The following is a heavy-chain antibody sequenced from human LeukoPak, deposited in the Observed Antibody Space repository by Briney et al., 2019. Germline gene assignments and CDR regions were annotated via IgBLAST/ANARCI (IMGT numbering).Heavy chain of an antibody. Sequence: SQTLSLTCAISGDSVSSNSAAWNWIRQSPSRGLEWLGRTYYRSKWYNDYAVSVKSRITINPDTSKNQFSLKLSSVTAADTAVYYCARGLYYYGSGSYYGSYFDYWGQGTLVTVSS. J-gene: IGHJ4*02. CDR3: ARGLYYYGSGSYYGSYFDY. D-gene: IGHD3-10*01. CDR1: GDSVSSNSAA. CDR2: TYYRSKWYN. V-gene: IGHV6-1*01.